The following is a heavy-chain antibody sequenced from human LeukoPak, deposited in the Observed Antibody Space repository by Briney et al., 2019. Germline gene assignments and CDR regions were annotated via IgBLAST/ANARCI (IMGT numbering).Heavy chain of an antibody. J-gene: IGHJ4*02. CDR2: IKYDGSQK. CDR1: GFTFGSYW. D-gene: IGHD3-10*01. Sequence: PGGSLRLSCAASGFTFGSYWMSWVRQAPGKGVEWVANIKYDGSQKFYADSVKGRFTISRDNAKNSLYLQMNSLRAEDAAVYYCARDRGTAFDYWGQGTLVTVSS. V-gene: IGHV3-7*01. CDR3: ARDRGTAFDY.